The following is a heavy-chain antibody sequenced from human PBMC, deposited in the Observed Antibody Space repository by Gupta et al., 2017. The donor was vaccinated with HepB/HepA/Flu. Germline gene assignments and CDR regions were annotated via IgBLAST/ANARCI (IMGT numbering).Heavy chain of an antibody. CDR2: IKSKTDGGTR. V-gene: IGHV3-15*01. CDR1: GFTFSNAW. CDR3: TAGVGTSDFDY. J-gene: IGHJ4*02. Sequence: EVQLVESGGGLVKPGGSLRLSCAAFGFTFSNAWMSWVRQAPGKGLEWVGRIKSKTDGGTRDFAAPVKGRFSISRDDSKNTLSLQMSSLKTEDTAVYYCTAGVGTSDFDYWGQGTLVTVSS. D-gene: IGHD1-26*01.